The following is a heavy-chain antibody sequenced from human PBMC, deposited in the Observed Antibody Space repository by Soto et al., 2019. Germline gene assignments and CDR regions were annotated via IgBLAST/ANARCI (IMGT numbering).Heavy chain of an antibody. J-gene: IGHJ4*02. Sequence: SETLSLTCAVYGGSFGGYYWSWIRQPPGKGLEWIGEINHSGSTNYNPSLKSRVTISVDTSKNQFSLKLSSVTAADTAVYYCARGGSYSGYDYVFDYWGQGTLVTVSS. CDR3: ARGGSYSGYDYVFDY. D-gene: IGHD5-12*01. V-gene: IGHV4-34*01. CDR2: INHSGST. CDR1: GGSFGGYY.